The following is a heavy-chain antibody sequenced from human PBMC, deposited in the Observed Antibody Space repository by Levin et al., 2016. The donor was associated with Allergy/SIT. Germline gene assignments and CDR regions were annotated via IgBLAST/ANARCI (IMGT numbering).Heavy chain of an antibody. CDR3: ARDKFDRITMVRGGYYGMDV. CDR1: GGTFSSYA. J-gene: IGHJ6*02. D-gene: IGHD3-10*01. CDR2: IIPILGIA. V-gene: IGHV1-69*04. Sequence: SVKVSCKASGGTFSSYAISWVRQAPGQGLEWMGRIIPILGIANYAQKFQGRVTITADKSTSTAYMELSSLRSEDTAVYYCARDKFDRITMVRGGYYGMDVWGQGTTVTVSS.